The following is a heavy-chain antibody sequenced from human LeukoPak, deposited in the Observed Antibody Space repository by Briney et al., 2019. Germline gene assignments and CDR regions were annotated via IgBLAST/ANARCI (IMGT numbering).Heavy chain of an antibody. J-gene: IGHJ4*02. V-gene: IGHV1-2*06. D-gene: IGHD1-26*01. CDR1: EYTFTGYY. CDR2: INPNSGGT. CDR3: ARVSGSYWGTLFDY. Sequence: ASVKVSCKASEYTFTGYYMHWVRQAPGQGLEWMGRINPNSGGTDYAQKFQGRVTMTRDTSISTAYMELSRLRSDDTAVYYCARVSGSYWGTLFDYWGQGTLVTVSS.